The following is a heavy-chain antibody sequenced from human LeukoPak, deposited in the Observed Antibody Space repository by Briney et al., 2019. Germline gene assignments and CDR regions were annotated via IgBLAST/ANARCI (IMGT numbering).Heavy chain of an antibody. CDR1: GYTFTGYY. D-gene: IGHD5-12*01. V-gene: IGHV1-46*01. CDR2: INPSGGST. Sequence: ASVKVSCKASGYTFTGYYMHWVRQAPGQGLEWMGIINPSGGSTSYAQKFQGRVTMTRDMSTSTVYMELSSLRSEDTAVYYCARVRSGYGLLYWGQGTLVTVSS. CDR3: ARVRSGYGLLY. J-gene: IGHJ4*02.